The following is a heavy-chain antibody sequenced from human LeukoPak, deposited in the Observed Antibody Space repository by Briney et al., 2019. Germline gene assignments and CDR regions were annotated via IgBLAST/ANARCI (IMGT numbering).Heavy chain of an antibody. D-gene: IGHD3-3*01. J-gene: IGHJ6*03. Sequence: PSETLSLTCAVHGGSFSGYYWSWIRQPPGKGLEWIGEINHSGSTNYNPSLKSRVTISVDTSKNQFSLKLSSVTAADTAVYYCARAYLTYDFWSGYYPEDYYYYYMDVWGKGTTVTVSS. CDR3: ARAYLTYDFWSGYYPEDYYYYYMDV. V-gene: IGHV4-34*01. CDR2: INHSGST. CDR1: GGSFSGYY.